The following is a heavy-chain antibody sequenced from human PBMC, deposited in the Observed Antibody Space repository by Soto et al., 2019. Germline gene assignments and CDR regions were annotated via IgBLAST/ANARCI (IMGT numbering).Heavy chain of an antibody. Sequence: GESLKISCKTSGYDFTNYWIGWVRQMPGKGLEWMGIIYPGDSDTRYSPSFQGQITISADKSISTAYLQWSSLRASDTAMYYCARLFNPGSAAGLDYWGQGILVTVSS. CDR1: GYDFTNYW. V-gene: IGHV5-51*01. D-gene: IGHD6-13*01. J-gene: IGHJ4*02. CDR2: IYPGDSDT. CDR3: ARLFNPGSAAGLDY.